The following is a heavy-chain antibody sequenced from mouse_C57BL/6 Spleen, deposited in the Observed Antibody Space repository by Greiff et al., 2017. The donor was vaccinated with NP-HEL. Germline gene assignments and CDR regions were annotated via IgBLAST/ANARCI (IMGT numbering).Heavy chain of an antibody. V-gene: IGHV1-82*01. CDR2: IYPGDGDT. CDR3: ARGLGRDWFAY. Sequence: VQLQQSGPELVKPGASVKISCKASGYAFSSSWMNWVKQRPGKGLEWIGRIYPGDGDTNYNGKFKGKATLTADKSSSTAYMQLSSLTSEDSAVYFCARGLGRDWFAYWGQGTLVTVSA. J-gene: IGHJ3*01. D-gene: IGHD4-1*01. CDR1: GYAFSSSW.